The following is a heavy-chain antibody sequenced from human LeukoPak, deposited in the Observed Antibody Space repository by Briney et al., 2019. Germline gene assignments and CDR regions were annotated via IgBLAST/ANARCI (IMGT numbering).Heavy chain of an antibody. V-gene: IGHV3-73*01. J-gene: IGHJ3*02. CDR1: GFTFSGSA. D-gene: IGHD2-21*02. CDR2: IRNKANNYAP. Sequence: GGSLRLSCAASGFTFSGSAVLCLRDASGKGLVCVGRIRNKANNYAPAYAASVKGRFIISRDDSKITAYLQMNSLKTEDTAVYYCTSPSPEEAYCGGDCYSDAFDIWGEGTMVTVSS. CDR3: TSPSPEEAYCGGDCYSDAFDI.